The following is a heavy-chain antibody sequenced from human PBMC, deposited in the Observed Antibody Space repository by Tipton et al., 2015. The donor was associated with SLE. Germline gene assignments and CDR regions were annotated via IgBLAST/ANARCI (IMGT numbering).Heavy chain of an antibody. V-gene: IGHV3-23*01. CDR3: ARDGVGTTGAFDI. J-gene: IGHJ3*02. CDR1: GFTFSSYA. CDR2: ISGSGGST. Sequence: SLRLSCAASGFTFSSYAMSWVRQAPGKGLEWVSAISGSGGSTYYADSVKGRFTISRDNAKNSLYLQMNSLRAEDTAVYYCARDGVGTTGAFDIWGQGTMVTVSS. D-gene: IGHD4-11*01.